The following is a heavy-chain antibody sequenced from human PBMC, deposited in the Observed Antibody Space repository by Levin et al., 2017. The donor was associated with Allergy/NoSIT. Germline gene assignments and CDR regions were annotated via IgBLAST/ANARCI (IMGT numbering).Heavy chain of an antibody. CDR1: GASISSKNW. Sequence: SETLSLTCDVSGASISSKNWWSWVRQPPGKGLEWLGEIDHSGSTNYNSSLESRATISVDKAKNQFSLKVTSVTAADTAVYYCARDRGGDYGDYYFDSWGQGTRVTVSS. J-gene: IGHJ4*02. CDR3: ARDRGGDYGDYYFDS. V-gene: IGHV4-4*02. D-gene: IGHD4-17*01. CDR2: IDHSGST.